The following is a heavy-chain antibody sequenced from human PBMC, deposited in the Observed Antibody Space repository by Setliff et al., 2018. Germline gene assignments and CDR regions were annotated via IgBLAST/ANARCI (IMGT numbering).Heavy chain of an antibody. D-gene: IGHD1-1*01. CDR2: ISYSGIT. CDR1: GGPFSGAS. J-gene: IGHJ1*01. Sequence: PSETLSLTCTVSGGPFSGASIWSWIRQPPGKGLEWIGFISYSGITTYNVSLKSRVSISVDTSKNQLSLTLSSVTAADTAVYYCVREGYSEYFQDWGRGTLVTVSS. CDR3: VREGYSEYFQD. V-gene: IGHV4-59*01.